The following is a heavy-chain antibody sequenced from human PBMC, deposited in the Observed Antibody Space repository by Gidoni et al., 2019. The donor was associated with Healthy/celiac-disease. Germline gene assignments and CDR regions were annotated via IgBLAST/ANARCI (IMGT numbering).Heavy chain of an antibody. D-gene: IGHD1-1*01. J-gene: IGHJ4*02. Sequence: QVQLQQWGAGLLKPSETLSLPCAVYGGSFSGYYWSWIRQPPGKGLEWIGEINHSGSTNYNPSLKSRVTISVDTSKNQFSLKLSSVTAADTAVYYCARGDHAGTGTTGFDYWGQGTLVTVSS. CDR1: GGSFSGYY. CDR2: INHSGST. V-gene: IGHV4-34*01. CDR3: ARGDHAGTGTTGFDY.